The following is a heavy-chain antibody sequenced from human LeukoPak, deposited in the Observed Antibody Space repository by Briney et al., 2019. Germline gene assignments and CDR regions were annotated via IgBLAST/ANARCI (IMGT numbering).Heavy chain of an antibody. D-gene: IGHD3-22*01. V-gene: IGHV1-2*04. Sequence: ASVKVSCKASGYTFTGYYMHWVRQAPGQGLEWMGWINPNSGGTNYAQKFQGWVTMTRDTSISTAYMELSRLRSDDTAVYYCAREGYYDSSGYFYYWGQGTLVTVSS. CDR2: INPNSGGT. CDR1: GYTFTGYY. CDR3: AREGYYDSSGYFYY. J-gene: IGHJ4*02.